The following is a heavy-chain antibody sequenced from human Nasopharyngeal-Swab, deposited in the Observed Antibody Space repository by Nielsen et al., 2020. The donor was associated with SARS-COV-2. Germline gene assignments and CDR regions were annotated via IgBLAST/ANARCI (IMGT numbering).Heavy chain of an antibody. CDR3: ASSNSAAAGFDY. J-gene: IGHJ4*02. V-gene: IGHV3-11*03. CDR2: ISSSSSYT. Sequence: WIRQPPVKGLEWVSYISSSSSYTNYADSVKGRFTISRDNAKNSLYLQMNSLRAEDTAVYYCASSNSAAAGFDYWGQGTLVTVSS. D-gene: IGHD6-13*01.